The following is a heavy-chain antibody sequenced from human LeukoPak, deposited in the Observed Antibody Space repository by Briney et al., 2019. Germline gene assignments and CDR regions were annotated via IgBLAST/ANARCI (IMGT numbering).Heavy chain of an antibody. J-gene: IGHJ4*02. CDR3: AKRGVVIRVILVGFQKEAYYFDS. D-gene: IGHD3-22*01. CDR1: GITLSNYG. V-gene: IGHV3-23*01. CDR2: ISGSGGTT. Sequence: PGGSLRLSCAVSGITLSNYGMSWVRQAPGKGLEWVAGISGSGGTTNYADSVKGRFTISRDNPKNTLFLHMNSLRAEDTAVYFCAKRGVVIRVILVGFQKEAYYFDSWGQGALVTVSS.